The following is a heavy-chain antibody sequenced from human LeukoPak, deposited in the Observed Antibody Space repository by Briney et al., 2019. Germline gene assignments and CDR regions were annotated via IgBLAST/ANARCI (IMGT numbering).Heavy chain of an antibody. CDR2: ISGGGRTT. D-gene: IGHD2-15*01. V-gene: IGHV3-23*01. CDR3: AKNVVVKRYIDF. CDR1: GFTFSNHA. J-gene: IGHJ4*02. Sequence: GGSLRLSCAASGFTFSNHAMSWVRQAPGKGLQWVAVISGGGRTTEYADFVKGRFTISRDNSKNTLTLQMNSLTVEDTAIYFCAKNVVVKRYIDFWGQGTLVTVSS.